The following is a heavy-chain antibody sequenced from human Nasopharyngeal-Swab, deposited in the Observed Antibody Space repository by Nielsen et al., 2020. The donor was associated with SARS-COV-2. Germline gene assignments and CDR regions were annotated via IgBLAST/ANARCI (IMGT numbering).Heavy chain of an antibody. D-gene: IGHD2-2*01. Sequence: GESLKISCAASGFTFSTYWMHWVRQAPGKGLVWVSRINSEGSSTTYADSVKDRFTISRDNAKNTLSLQMNSLRVEDTAVYYCARDLDCSSSDCYLDAFDIWGQGTAVTVSS. CDR1: GFTFSTYW. J-gene: IGHJ3*02. CDR3: ARDLDCSSSDCYLDAFDI. CDR2: INSEGSST. V-gene: IGHV3-74*01.